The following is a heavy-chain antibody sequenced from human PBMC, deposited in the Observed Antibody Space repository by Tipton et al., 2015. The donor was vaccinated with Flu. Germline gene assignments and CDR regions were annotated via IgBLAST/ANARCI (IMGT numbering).Heavy chain of an antibody. D-gene: IGHD6-13*01. CDR2: IRQDGSEK. J-gene: IGHJ4*02. CDR1: GFIFSSYW. CDR3: ATPGVHVSSWHGGPFDY. V-gene: IGHV3-7*01. Sequence: QLVQSGGGLVQPGGSLRLSCAASGFIFSSYWMSWVRQAPGKGLEWVATIRQDGSEKKYLDSVKGRFSISRDNVKNSLYLQINSLRAEDTAVYYCATPGVHVSSWHGGPFDYWGQGTLVNVSS.